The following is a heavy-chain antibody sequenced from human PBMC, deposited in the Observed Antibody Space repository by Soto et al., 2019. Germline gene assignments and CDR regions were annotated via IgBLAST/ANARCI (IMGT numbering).Heavy chain of an antibody. V-gene: IGHV4-59*08. Sequence: PSETLSLTCNVSGGSISTYYWSWIRQPPGKGLEWIGYIYYSGSTNYNPSLKSRVTISVNTSKNQFSLKLSSVTAADTAVYYCGRLREIAVVGLGWLDPWGKGTLVSVAS. CDR3: GRLREIAVVGLGWLDP. CDR2: IYYSGST. J-gene: IGHJ5*02. D-gene: IGHD6-19*01. CDR1: GGSISTYY.